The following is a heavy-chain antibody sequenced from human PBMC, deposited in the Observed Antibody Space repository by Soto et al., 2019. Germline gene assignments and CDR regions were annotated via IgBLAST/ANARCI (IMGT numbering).Heavy chain of an antibody. CDR3: ARSGGEVITSAEYFQH. Sequence: QVQLQESGPGLVKPSQTLSLTCTVSGGSISSGGYYWSWIRQHPGKGLEWIGYIYYSGSTYYNPSLKSRVTISVDKSKNQFSLKLSSVTAADTAVYYCARSGGEVITSAEYFQHWGQGTLVTVSS. CDR1: GGSISSGGYY. V-gene: IGHV4-31*03. CDR2: IYYSGST. D-gene: IGHD3-22*01. J-gene: IGHJ1*01.